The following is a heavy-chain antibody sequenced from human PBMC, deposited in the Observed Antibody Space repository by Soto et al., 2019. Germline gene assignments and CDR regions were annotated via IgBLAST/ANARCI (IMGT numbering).Heavy chain of an antibody. Sequence: QVQLVQSGAEVKKPGSSLKVSCKASGGTFSSYAISWVRQAPGQGLEWMGGIIPIFGTANYAQKFQGRVTITADESTSTAYMERSSLRSEDTAVYYCARGYAFQHYDILTSSYYYYYYGMDVWGQGTTVTVSS. D-gene: IGHD3-9*01. CDR1: GGTFSSYA. CDR2: IIPIFGTA. J-gene: IGHJ6*02. V-gene: IGHV1-69*01. CDR3: ARGYAFQHYDILTSSYYYYYYGMDV.